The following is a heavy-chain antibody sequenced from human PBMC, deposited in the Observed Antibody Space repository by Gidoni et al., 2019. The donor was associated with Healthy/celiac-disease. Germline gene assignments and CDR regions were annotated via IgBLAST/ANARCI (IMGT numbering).Heavy chain of an antibody. J-gene: IGHJ3*02. CDR3: ARSALPWFGDVVGAFDI. V-gene: IGHV3-30-3*01. Sequence: QVQLVESGGGVVQPGGSLRLSCAASGFTFISYAMHWVRQAPGKGLEWVAVISYDGSNKYYADSVKGRFTISRDNSKNTLYLQMNSLRAEDTAVYYCARSALPWFGDVVGAFDIWGQGTMVTVSS. CDR2: ISYDGSNK. CDR1: GFTFISYA. D-gene: IGHD3-10*01.